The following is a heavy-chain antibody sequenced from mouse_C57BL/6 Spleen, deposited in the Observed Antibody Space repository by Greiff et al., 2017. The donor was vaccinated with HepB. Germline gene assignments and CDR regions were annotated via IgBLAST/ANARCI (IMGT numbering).Heavy chain of an antibody. CDR2: IDPETGGT. CDR1: GYTFTDYE. D-gene: IGHD1-1*01. CDR3: TRPYYSSSPYYAMDY. V-gene: IGHV1-15*01. J-gene: IGHJ4*01. Sequence: QVQLKQSGAELVRPGASVTLSCKASGYTFTDYEMHWVKQTPVHGLEWIGAIDPETGGTAYNQKFKGKAILTADKSSSTAYMELRSLTSEDSAVYYCTRPYYSSSPYYAMDYWGQGTSVTVSS.